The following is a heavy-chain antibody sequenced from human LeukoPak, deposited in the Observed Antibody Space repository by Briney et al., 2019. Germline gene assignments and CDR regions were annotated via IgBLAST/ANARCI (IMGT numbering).Heavy chain of an antibody. Sequence: GESLKISCRGSGYSFTSYWISWVRQVPGKGLEWMGRIDPSDSYTNYSPSFQGHVTISADKSISTAYLQWSSLKASDTAMYYCARQVAVSLDDYWGQGTLVTVSS. CDR3: ARQVAVSLDDY. CDR2: IDPSDSYT. D-gene: IGHD3-22*01. CDR1: GYSFTSYW. V-gene: IGHV5-10-1*01. J-gene: IGHJ4*02.